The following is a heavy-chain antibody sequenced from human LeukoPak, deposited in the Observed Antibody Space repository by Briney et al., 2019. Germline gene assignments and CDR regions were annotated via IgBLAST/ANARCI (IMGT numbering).Heavy chain of an antibody. D-gene: IGHD3-22*01. CDR2: ISRSGSTR. CDR1: GFTFSDYY. Sequence: GGSLRLSCAASGFTFSDYYMSWIRQAPGKGLEWVSHISRSGSTRYYADSLKGQFTISRDNAKNSLYLQMNSLRAEDTAVYYCARTAYYYDSSGYDDAFDIWGQGTMVTVSS. J-gene: IGHJ3*02. V-gene: IGHV3-11*01. CDR3: ARTAYYYDSSGYDDAFDI.